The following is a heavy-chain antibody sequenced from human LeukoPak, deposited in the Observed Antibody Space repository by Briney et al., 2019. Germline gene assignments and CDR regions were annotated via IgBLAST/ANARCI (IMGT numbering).Heavy chain of an antibody. D-gene: IGHD2-15*01. CDR1: RGPISSSNDY. J-gene: IGHJ4*02. CDR3: ARGSQSLGYCSGGSCRAKIFDY. CDR2: IYYSGTT. V-gene: IGHV4-39*01. Sequence: SETLSLTCTVSRGPISSSNDYWGWLRQPPGKGLEWIGSIYYSGTTYYSPSLKSRVTISVDTSKNQFSLKLSSVTAADTAVYYCARGSQSLGYCSGGSCRAKIFDYWGQGTLVTASS.